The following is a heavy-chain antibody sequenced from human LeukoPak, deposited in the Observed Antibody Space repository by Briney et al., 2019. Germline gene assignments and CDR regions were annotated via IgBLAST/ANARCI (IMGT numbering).Heavy chain of an antibody. D-gene: IGHD5-24*01. Sequence: GASVKVSCKASGYTFTGYYIHWVRQAPGQGLEWMGRIIPILGIANYAQKFQGRVTITADKSTSTAYMELSSLRSEDTAVYYCATERWLTISTYWGQGTLVTVSS. V-gene: IGHV1-69*02. J-gene: IGHJ4*02. CDR3: ATERWLTISTY. CDR1: GYTFTGYY. CDR2: IIPILGIA.